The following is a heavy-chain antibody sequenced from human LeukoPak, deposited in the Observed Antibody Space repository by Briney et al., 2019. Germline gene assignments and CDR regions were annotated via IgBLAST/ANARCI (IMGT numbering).Heavy chain of an antibody. CDR3: ARGTYYDFWSGYSHFDY. CDR2: INWNGGST. Sequence: PGGSLRLSCAASGFTFDDYGMSWVRQAPGKGLEWVSGINWNGGSTGYADSVKGRFTISRDNAKNSLYLQMNSLRAEDTALYYCARGTYYDFWSGYSHFDYWGQGTLVTVSS. J-gene: IGHJ4*02. V-gene: IGHV3-20*04. D-gene: IGHD3-3*01. CDR1: GFTFDDYG.